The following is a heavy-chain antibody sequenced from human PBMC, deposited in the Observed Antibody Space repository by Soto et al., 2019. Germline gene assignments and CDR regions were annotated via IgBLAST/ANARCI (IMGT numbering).Heavy chain of an antibody. CDR3: ARVPGYSTGDL. Sequence: QVQLVQSGAEVKKPGASVKVSCKASGYTFTSYAMHWVRQAPGQRLEWMGWINAGNGNTKYSQKFQGRVTITRDTSASTAYMELTSLRSEDTAVYYCARVPGYSTGDLWGRGTLVTVSS. D-gene: IGHD2-21*01. CDR1: GYTFTSYA. J-gene: IGHJ2*01. CDR2: INAGNGNT. V-gene: IGHV1-3*01.